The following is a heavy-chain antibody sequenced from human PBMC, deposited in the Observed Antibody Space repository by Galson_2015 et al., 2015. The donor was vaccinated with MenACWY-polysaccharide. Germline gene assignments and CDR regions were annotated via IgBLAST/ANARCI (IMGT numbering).Heavy chain of an antibody. Sequence: GLEWIGRIYTSGSTNYNPSLKSQVTISVDTSKNQFSLKLSSVTAADTAVYYCARFTQTDAFDIWGQGTMVTVSS. J-gene: IGHJ3*02. D-gene: IGHD3-16*01. V-gene: IGHV4-61*02. CDR3: ARFTQTDAFDI. CDR2: IYTSGST.